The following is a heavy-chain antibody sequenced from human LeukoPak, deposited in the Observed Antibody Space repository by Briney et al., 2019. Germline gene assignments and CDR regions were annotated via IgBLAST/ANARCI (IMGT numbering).Heavy chain of an antibody. Sequence: GRSLRLSCAASGLTFSSYGMHWVRQAPGKGLEWVAVISYDRSTKYYADSVKGRFTISRDNSKNTLYLQMNSLRAEDTAVYDCAKDQYYYDSSGYYYVRYYYGMDVWGQGTAVTVSS. D-gene: IGHD3-22*01. CDR2: ISYDRSTK. V-gene: IGHV3-30*18. J-gene: IGHJ6*02. CDR1: GLTFSSYG. CDR3: AKDQYYYDSSGYYYVRYYYGMDV.